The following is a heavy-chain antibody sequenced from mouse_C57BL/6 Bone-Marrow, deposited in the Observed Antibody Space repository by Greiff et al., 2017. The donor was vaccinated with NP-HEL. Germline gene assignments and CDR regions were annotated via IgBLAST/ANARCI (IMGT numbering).Heavy chain of an antibody. CDR2: IYPGSGST. J-gene: IGHJ2*01. CDR1: GYTFTSYW. Sequence: QVQLQQPGAELVKPGASVKMSCKASGYTFTSYWITWVKQRPGQGLAWIGDIYPGSGSTNYNEKFKSKATLTVDTSSSTAYMRLSSLTSEDSAVYYCARGEVWLRRGYYFDYWGQGTTLTVSS. D-gene: IGHD2-2*01. CDR3: ARGEVWLRRGYYFDY. V-gene: IGHV1-55*01.